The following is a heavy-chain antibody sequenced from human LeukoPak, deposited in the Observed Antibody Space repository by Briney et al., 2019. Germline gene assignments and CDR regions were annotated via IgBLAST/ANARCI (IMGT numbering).Heavy chain of an antibody. V-gene: IGHV3-74*01. CDR1: GFTFSSYW. J-gene: IGHJ6*02. CDR2: ITADGSST. D-gene: IGHD4-17*01. CDR3: AKDSLTVTTSMVYYYYYGMDV. Sequence: GGSLRLSCAASGFTFSSYWMHWVRQAPGKGLMWVSRITADGSSTNYADSVKGRFTISRDNPKNTLYLQMNSLRAEDTAVYYCAKDSLTVTTSMVYYYYYGMDVWGQGTTVTVSS.